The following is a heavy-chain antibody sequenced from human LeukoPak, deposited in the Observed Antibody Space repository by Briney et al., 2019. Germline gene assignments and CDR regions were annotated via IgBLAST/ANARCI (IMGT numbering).Heavy chain of an antibody. V-gene: IGHV1-69*05. D-gene: IGHD1-14*01. J-gene: IGHJ6*03. Sequence: ASVKVSCKASGDTFNNYIITWVRQAPGQGLKWVGGVMPLFNTPNYAQKFQGRITISTDASTHTSYMELRSLRSEDTAVYSCARVDRHHFYMDVWGKGTTVTVSS. CDR3: ARVDRHHFYMDV. CDR1: GDTFNNYI. CDR2: VMPLFNTP.